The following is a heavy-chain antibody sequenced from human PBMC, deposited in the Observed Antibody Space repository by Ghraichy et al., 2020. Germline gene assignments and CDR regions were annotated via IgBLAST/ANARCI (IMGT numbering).Heavy chain of an antibody. V-gene: IGHV3-74*01. D-gene: IGHD2-2*01. CDR1: RFTFSSYW. Sequence: GGSLRLSCAASRFTFSSYWMHWVRQAPGKGLVWVSRINSDGSSTSYADSVKGRFTISRDNAKNTLYLQMNSLRAEDTAVYYCARESTVVPAAMFWFDPWGQGTLVTVSS. CDR3: ARESTVVPAAMFWFDP. CDR2: INSDGSST. J-gene: IGHJ5*02.